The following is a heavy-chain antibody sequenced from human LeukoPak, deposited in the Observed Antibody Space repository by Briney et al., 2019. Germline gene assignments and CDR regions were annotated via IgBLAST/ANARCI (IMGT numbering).Heavy chain of an antibody. CDR3: ARDHCTRTSCYEDYYYGMDV. Sequence: SVTVSCMASGYTFTGYYMQWVRQAPGQGLAWMGWVNPNSWGTEYAKKFQGRVTMTRDASLSTAYMELSRLRSDDTAVYYCARDHCTRTSCYEDYYYGMDVWGQGTTVTVSS. V-gene: IGHV1-2*02. CDR1: GYTFTGYY. CDR2: VNPNSWGT. D-gene: IGHD2-2*01. J-gene: IGHJ6*02.